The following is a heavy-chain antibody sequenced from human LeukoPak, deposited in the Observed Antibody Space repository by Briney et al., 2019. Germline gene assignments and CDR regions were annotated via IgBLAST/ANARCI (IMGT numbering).Heavy chain of an antibody. D-gene: IGHD5-18*01. CDR2: ISYDGSNK. J-gene: IGHJ4*02. CDR3: AKTFSEYSYGLIDC. V-gene: IGHV3-30*18. CDR1: GFTFSSYG. Sequence: GGSLRLSCAASGFTFSSYGMHWVRQAPGKGLEWVAVISYDGSNKYYADSVKGRFTISRDNSRNTLYLQMNSLSAEDTAVYYCAKTFSEYSYGLIDCWGQGSLVTVSS.